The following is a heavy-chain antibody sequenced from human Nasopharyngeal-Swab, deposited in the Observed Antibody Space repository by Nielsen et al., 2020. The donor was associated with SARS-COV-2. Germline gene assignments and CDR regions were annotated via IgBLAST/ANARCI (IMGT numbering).Heavy chain of an antibody. D-gene: IGHD1-26*01. CDR3: ARGRERGGRVGAFDI. J-gene: IGHJ3*02. V-gene: IGHV3-33*01. Sequence: WIRQPPGKGLEWVAVIWYDGSNKYYADSVKGRFTISRDNSKNTLYLQMNSLRAEDTAVYYCARGRERGGRVGAFDIWGQGTMVTVSS. CDR2: IWYDGSNK.